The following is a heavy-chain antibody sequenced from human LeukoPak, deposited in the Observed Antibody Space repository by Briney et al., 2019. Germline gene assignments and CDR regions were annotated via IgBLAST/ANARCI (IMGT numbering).Heavy chain of an antibody. D-gene: IGHD3-3*01. CDR3: ARQSGFLEWSYYYYYMDV. CDR1: GYTFTGYY. J-gene: IGHJ6*03. Sequence: ASVKVSCKASGYTFTGYYMHWVRQAPGQGLEWMGWINPNSGGTNYAQKFQGRVTMTRDTSISTAYMELSRLRSDDTAVYYCARQSGFLEWSYYYYYMDVWGKGTTVTVSS. V-gene: IGHV1-2*02. CDR2: INPNSGGT.